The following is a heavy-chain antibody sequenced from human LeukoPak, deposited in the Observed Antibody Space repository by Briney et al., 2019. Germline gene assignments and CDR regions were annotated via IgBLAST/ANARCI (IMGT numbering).Heavy chain of an antibody. CDR1: GFTFSSYA. CDR3: ARGEGDYGGNFVGDY. Sequence: PGGSLRLSCAASGFTFSSYAMHWVRQAPGKGLEWVAVISYDGSNKYYADSVKGRFTISRDNSKNTLYLQMNSLRAEDTAVYYCARGEGDYGGNFVGDYWGQGTLVTVSS. CDR2: ISYDGSNK. D-gene: IGHD4-23*01. V-gene: IGHV3-30*04. J-gene: IGHJ4*02.